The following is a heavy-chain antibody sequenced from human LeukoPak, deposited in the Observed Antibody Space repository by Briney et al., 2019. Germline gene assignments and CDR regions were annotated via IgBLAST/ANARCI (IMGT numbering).Heavy chain of an antibody. Sequence: GGSLRLSCAVSGFTFSSYAMSWVRQAPGKGLEWVSVISGSGGSTYYADSVKGRFTISRDNSKNTLYLQMNSLRAEDTAVYYCAKLVVTTNYFDYWGQGTLVTVSS. J-gene: IGHJ4*02. CDR3: AKLVVTTNYFDY. D-gene: IGHD2-21*02. V-gene: IGHV3-23*01. CDR1: GFTFSSYA. CDR2: ISGSGGST.